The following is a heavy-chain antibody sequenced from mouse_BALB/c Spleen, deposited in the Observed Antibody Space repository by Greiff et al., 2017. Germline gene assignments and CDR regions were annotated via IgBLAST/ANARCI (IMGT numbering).Heavy chain of an antibody. Sequence: EVQRVESGGDLVKPGGSLKLSCAASGFTFSSYGMSWVRQTPDKRLEWVATISSGGSYTYYPDSVKGRFTISRDNAKNTLYLQMSSLKSEDTAMYYCARQGVYGNDAMDYWGQGTSVTVSS. D-gene: IGHD2-10*02. CDR1: GFTFSSYG. CDR3: ARQGVYGNDAMDY. J-gene: IGHJ4*01. CDR2: ISSGGSYT. V-gene: IGHV5-6*01.